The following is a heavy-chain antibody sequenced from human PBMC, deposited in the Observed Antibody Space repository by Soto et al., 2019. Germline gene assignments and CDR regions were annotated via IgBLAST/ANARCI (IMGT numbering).Heavy chain of an antibody. CDR1: GGTFSNSA. CDR2: IMPIFRTP. CDR3: ARDKDRAQLGGNYYYILDV. V-gene: IGHV1-69*12. D-gene: IGHD3-3*02. Sequence: QVQLEQSGAEVKKPGSSVKVSCKASGGTFSNSAISWVRQAPGQGLEWMGGIMPIFRTPDYAQKFQGRVTITADESTTIAYMELSGLKPDDTAVYYCARDKDRAQLGGNYYYILDVWGQGTTVTVSS. J-gene: IGHJ6*02.